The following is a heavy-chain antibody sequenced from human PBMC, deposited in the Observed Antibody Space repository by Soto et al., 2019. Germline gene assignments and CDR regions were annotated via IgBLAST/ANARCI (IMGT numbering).Heavy chain of an antibody. J-gene: IGHJ4*02. CDR1: GGTFSSYA. CDR3: ARDYYDSSGYMYYFDY. V-gene: IGHV1-69*13. CDR2: IIPIFGTA. D-gene: IGHD3-22*01. Sequence: GASVKVSCKASGGTFSSYAISWVRQAPGQGLEWMGGIIPIFGTANYAQKFQGRVTITADESTSTAYMELSSLRSEDTALFYCARDYYDSSGYMYYFDYWGQGTLVTVSS.